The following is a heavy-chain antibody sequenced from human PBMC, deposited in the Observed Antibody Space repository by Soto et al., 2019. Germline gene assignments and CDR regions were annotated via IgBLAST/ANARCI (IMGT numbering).Heavy chain of an antibody. CDR2: ISYDGSNK. D-gene: IGHD3-16*01. CDR1: GFTFSSYA. CDR3: ARPEGAYDYVWGTFDY. Sequence: QVQLVESGGGVVQPGRSLRLSCAASGFTFSSYAMHWVRQAPGKGLEWVAVISYDGSNKYYADSVKGRFTISRDNSKNRLYLQMNSLRAEDTAVYYCARPEGAYDYVWGTFDYWGQGTLVTVSS. J-gene: IGHJ4*02. V-gene: IGHV3-30-3*01.